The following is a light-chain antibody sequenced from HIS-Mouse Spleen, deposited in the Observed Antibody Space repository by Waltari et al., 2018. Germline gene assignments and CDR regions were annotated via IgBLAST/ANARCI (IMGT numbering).Light chain of an antibody. CDR2: QDS. Sequence: SYELTQPPSVSVSPGQTASITCSGDKLGDKYACWYQQKPGQSPVLVIYQDSKRPSGTRVRFSGSNAGNTATLTISGTQAMDEADYYCQAWDSSTYVVFGGGTKLTVL. J-gene: IGLJ2*01. V-gene: IGLV3-1*01. CDR3: QAWDSSTYVV. CDR1: KLGDKY.